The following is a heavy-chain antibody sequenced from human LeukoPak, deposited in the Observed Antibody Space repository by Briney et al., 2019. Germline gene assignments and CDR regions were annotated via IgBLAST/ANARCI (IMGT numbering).Heavy chain of an antibody. V-gene: IGHV3-9*01. Sequence: PGRSLRLSCAASGFTFDDYAMHWVRQAPGKGLEWVSGISWNSGSIGYADSVKGRFTISRDNAKNSLYLQMNSLRAEDTALYYCAKDSNFNPAVAGTQVYDYWGQGTLVTVSS. D-gene: IGHD6-19*01. CDR1: GFTFDDYA. CDR2: ISWNSGSI. CDR3: AKDSNFNPAVAGTQVYDY. J-gene: IGHJ4*02.